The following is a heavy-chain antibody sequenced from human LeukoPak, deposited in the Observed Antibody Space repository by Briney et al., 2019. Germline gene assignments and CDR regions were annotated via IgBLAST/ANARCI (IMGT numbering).Heavy chain of an antibody. CDR1: GFTFSSYA. Sequence: GGSLRLSCAASGFTFSSYAMSWVRQAPGKGLEWVSAISGSGGNTFYADSVKGRFTISRDNSQNTLYLQMNSLRAEDTAVYYCAKQRSEVVVAATNYWGQGTLVTVSS. CDR3: AKQRSEVVVAATNY. V-gene: IGHV3-23*01. J-gene: IGHJ4*02. CDR2: ISGSGGNT. D-gene: IGHD2-15*01.